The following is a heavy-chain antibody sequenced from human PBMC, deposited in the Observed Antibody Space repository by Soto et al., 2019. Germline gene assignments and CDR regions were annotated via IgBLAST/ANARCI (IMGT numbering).Heavy chain of an antibody. J-gene: IGHJ4*02. D-gene: IGHD3-3*01. CDR1: GFSFGSYA. CDR2: ISGSDGKT. V-gene: IGHV3-23*01. CDR3: ARWSHLDY. Sequence: GGSLRLSCAASGFSFGSYALSWVRQAPGKGLEWVSTISGSDGKTFYADSVKGRFSISRDTSQSTLYLQMNSLRADDTAMYYCARWSHLDYWGQGTRVTVSS.